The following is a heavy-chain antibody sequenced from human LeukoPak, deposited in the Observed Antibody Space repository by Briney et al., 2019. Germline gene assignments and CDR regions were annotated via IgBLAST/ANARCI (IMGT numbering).Heavy chain of an antibody. J-gene: IGHJ5*02. CDR3: ATKRNWNYGDWFDP. D-gene: IGHD1-7*01. CDR1: GGSISSSSYS. CDR2: IYYSGRT. Sequence: PSETLSLTCTVSGGSISSSSYSWSWIRQPPGKGLEWIGYIYYSGRTYYNPSLKSRVSISIDTSKDQFSLRLSSVTAADTAVYYCATKRNWNYGDWFDPWGQGTLVIVSS. V-gene: IGHV4-30-4*07.